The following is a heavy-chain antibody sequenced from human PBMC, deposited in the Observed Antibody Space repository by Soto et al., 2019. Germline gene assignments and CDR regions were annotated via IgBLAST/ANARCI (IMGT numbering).Heavy chain of an antibody. J-gene: IGHJ4*01. CDR3: ARHDWNGFDY. CDR2: IYYSGST. CDR1: GGSISRNSYY. Sequence: QMQLQESGPGLVKPSETLSLTCTVSGGSISRNSYYWGWIRQPPGKGLEWIGSIYYSGSTYYTASLKSRVTISVDASNNQFSLKLSSATAADTAVYYCARHDWNGFDYWGHGTLVTVSS. D-gene: IGHD1-1*01. V-gene: IGHV4-39*01.